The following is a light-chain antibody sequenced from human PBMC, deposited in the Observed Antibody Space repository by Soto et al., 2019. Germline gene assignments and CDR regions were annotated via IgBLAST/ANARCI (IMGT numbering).Light chain of an antibody. CDR1: SGDVGTYNL. Sequence: QSALTQPASLSGSPGQPITISCTGTSGDVGTYNLVSWYQQHPGKAPKLLIYGGTKRPSGVSDCFSGFRSGNTASLTITGLRAEDEADYYCFSYAISSTYVFGTGTKVTVL. J-gene: IGLJ1*01. CDR2: GGT. CDR3: FSYAISSTYV. V-gene: IGLV2-23*01.